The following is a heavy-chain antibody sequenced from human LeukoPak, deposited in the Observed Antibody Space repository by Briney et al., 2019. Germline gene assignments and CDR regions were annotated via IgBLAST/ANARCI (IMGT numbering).Heavy chain of an antibody. D-gene: IGHD4-11*01. CDR3: ARDRENYSNNDAFDI. CDR1: GCTLTELS. V-gene: IGHV1-24*01. Sequence: ASVKVSCKVSGCTLTELSMHWVRQAPGKGLEWMGGFDPEDGETIYAQKFQGRVTMTEDTSTDTAYMELSSLRSEDTAVYYCARDRENYSNNDAFDIWGQGTMVTVSS. J-gene: IGHJ3*02. CDR2: FDPEDGET.